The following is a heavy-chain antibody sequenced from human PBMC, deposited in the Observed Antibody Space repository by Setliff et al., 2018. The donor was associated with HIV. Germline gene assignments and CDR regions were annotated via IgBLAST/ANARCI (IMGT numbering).Heavy chain of an antibody. CDR3: ARDTGYYDSTVSPPYNWFDP. J-gene: IGHJ5*02. Sequence: ASVKVSCKASGYTFTNYAISWVRQAPGQGLEWMGWISTYIGNSNYAQKFQGRVTMTTDTSTNTAYMELSSLRSEDTAVYYCARDTGYYDSTVSPPYNWFDPWGQGTLVTVSS. D-gene: IGHD3-22*01. V-gene: IGHV1-18*01. CDR2: ISTYIGNS. CDR1: GYTFTNYA.